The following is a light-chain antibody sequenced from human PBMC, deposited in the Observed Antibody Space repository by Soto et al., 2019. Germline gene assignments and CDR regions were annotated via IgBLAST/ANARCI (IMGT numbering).Light chain of an antibody. J-gene: IGLJ1*01. CDR3: SSYTSSSTLGV. CDR1: SSDVGGYNY. Sequence: QSVLTQPASVSGSPGQSITISCTGTSSDVGGYNYVSWYQQHPGKAPKLMIYDVSNRPSVVSNRFSGSKSGNTASLTISGLQAEDGADYYCSSYTSSSTLGVFGTGTKVTVL. CDR2: DVS. V-gene: IGLV2-14*01.